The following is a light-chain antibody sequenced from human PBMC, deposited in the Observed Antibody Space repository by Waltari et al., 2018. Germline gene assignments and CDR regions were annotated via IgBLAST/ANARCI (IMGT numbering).Light chain of an antibody. CDR2: KAS. CDR1: QSITNW. Sequence: DIQMTQSPSTLSASVGDRVTITCRASQSITNWLAWYQQKPGKAPNLLIYKASNLESGVPSSFSGSGSGTEFTLTISSLQPDDFATYYCQQYDNYWTFGQGTKVEIK. CDR3: QQYDNYWT. J-gene: IGKJ1*01. V-gene: IGKV1-5*03.